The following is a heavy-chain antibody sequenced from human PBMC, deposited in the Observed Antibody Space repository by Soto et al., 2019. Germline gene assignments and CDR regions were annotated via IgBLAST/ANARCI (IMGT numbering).Heavy chain of an antibody. D-gene: IGHD6-19*01. J-gene: IGHJ4*02. Sequence: QVQLVQSGTEVKKPGASVKVSCKASGYTFTSYHIHWVRQAPGQGLEWMGVIKSSGGTTYTQRFQGRVTMYRDTSTTTVCMEVSSLTSDDTAVYYCARVLTDSNGWYNFDYWGQGTLVTVSS. V-gene: IGHV1-46*01. CDR2: IKSSGGT. CDR1: GYTFTSYH. CDR3: ARVLTDSNGWYNFDY.